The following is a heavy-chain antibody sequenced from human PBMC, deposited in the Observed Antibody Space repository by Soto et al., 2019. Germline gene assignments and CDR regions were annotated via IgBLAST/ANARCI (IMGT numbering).Heavy chain of an antibody. CDR1: SGSISSNSYL. J-gene: IGHJ6*02. CDR2: ILYSGDT. D-gene: IGHD3-22*01. Sequence: SETLSLTCSVSSGSISSNSYLWGWIRQPPGKGLEWIGAILYSGDTYYSESLKSRVTTSVDTAKNQFSLKLNSVTAADTAVYYCARQGRNTKIVILRHYATDFWGQGTAVTVYS. V-gene: IGHV4-39*01. CDR3: ARQGRNTKIVILRHYATDF.